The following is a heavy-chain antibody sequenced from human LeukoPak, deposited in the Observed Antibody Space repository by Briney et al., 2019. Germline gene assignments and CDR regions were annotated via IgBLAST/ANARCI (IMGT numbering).Heavy chain of an antibody. CDR2: ISSSSSTI. CDR1: GFTFSSYS. J-gene: IGHJ5*02. V-gene: IGHV3-48*01. CDR3: AKDLDYGDYVELFDP. Sequence: PGGSLRLSCAASGFTFSSYSMNWVRQAPGKGLEWVSYISSSSSTIYYADSVKGRFTISRDNSKNTLYLQMNSLRAEDTAVYYCAKDLDYGDYVELFDPWGQGTLVTVSS. D-gene: IGHD4-17*01.